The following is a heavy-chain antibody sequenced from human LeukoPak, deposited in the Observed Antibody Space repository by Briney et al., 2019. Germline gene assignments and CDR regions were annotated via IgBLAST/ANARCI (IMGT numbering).Heavy chain of an antibody. Sequence: EGSLRLSCAASGFTFGSYEMNWVRQAPGPGLGWVSYISSSGSTIYYADSVKGRFTISRDNAKNSLYLQMNSLRAEDTAVYYCAELGITMIGGVWGKGTTVTISS. D-gene: IGHD3-10*02. V-gene: IGHV3-48*03. CDR2: ISSSGSTI. CDR1: GFTFGSYE. J-gene: IGHJ6*04. CDR3: AELGITMIGGV.